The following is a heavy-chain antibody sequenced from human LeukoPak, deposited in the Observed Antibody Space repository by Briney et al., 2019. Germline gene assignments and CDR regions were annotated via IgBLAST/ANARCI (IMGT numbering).Heavy chain of an antibody. Sequence: GASVKVSCKASGYTFTGYYMHWVRQAPGQGLEWMGWINPNSGGTNYAQKFQGRVTMTRDTSTSTAYMELSRLRSDDTAVYYCARTYSGYDYGMDVWGKGTTVTVSS. CDR1: GYTFTGYY. J-gene: IGHJ6*04. D-gene: IGHD5-12*01. CDR3: ARTYSGYDYGMDV. CDR2: INPNSGGT. V-gene: IGHV1-2*02.